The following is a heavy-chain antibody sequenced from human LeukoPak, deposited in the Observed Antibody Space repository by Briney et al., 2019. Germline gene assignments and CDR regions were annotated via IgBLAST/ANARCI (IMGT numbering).Heavy chain of an antibody. Sequence: PGGSLRLSCAASGFTFSSYAMSWVRQAPGKGLEWVSYISSSSSTIYYADSVKGRFTISRDNAKNSLYLQMNSLRAEDTAVYYCARPRVGATGWFDPWGQGTLVTVSS. CDR1: GFTFSSYA. CDR3: ARPRVGATGWFDP. CDR2: ISSSSSTI. V-gene: IGHV3-48*01. D-gene: IGHD1-26*01. J-gene: IGHJ5*02.